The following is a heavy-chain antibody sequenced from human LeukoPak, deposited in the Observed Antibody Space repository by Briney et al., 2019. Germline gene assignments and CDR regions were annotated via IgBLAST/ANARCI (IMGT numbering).Heavy chain of an antibody. D-gene: IGHD3-10*01. CDR3: ARGQGAFGEFFDY. CDR1: GFTFSTYG. V-gene: IGHV3-33*01. J-gene: IGHJ4*02. CDR2: IWYDGGNK. Sequence: PGGSLRLSCAASGFTFSTYGMHWVRQAPGKGLEWVAIIWYDGGNKYYADSVKGRFTISRDNSKDTLYLQINSLRAEDTAVYSCARGQGAFGEFFDYWGQGTLVTVSS.